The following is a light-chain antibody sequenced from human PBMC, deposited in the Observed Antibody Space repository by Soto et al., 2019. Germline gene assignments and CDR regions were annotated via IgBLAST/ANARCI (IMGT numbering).Light chain of an antibody. CDR2: KAS. V-gene: IGKV1-5*03. CDR1: QSISSW. Sequence: DIQMTQSTSTLSASVGDRVTITCRASQSISSWLAWYQQKPGKAPKLLIYKASSLESGVPSRFSGSGSGTDFTLTISSLQPDDFATYCCQQYNSYWTFGQGTKVQIK. CDR3: QQYNSYWT. J-gene: IGKJ1*01.